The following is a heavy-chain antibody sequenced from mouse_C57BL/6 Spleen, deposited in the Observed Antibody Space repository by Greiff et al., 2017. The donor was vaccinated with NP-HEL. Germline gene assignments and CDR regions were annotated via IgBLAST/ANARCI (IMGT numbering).Heavy chain of an antibody. V-gene: IGHV5-9-1*02. CDR3: TRASTMVTTFPFAY. CDR1: GYTFSSYA. D-gene: IGHD2-2*01. CDR2: ISSGGDYI. J-gene: IGHJ3*01. Sequence: EVKLMESGAGLVKPGGSLKFSCEASGYTFSSYAMPWVRQTPEQRLEWVAYISSGGDYIYYADTVKGRFTISRDNARNTLYLQMSSLKSEDTAIYYCTRASTMVTTFPFAYWGQGTLVTVSA.